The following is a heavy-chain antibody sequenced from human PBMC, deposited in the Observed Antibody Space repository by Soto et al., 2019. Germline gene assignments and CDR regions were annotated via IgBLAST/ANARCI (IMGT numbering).Heavy chain of an antibody. J-gene: IGHJ6*02. CDR3: AKDTGDSSGYYYYYYYGMDV. Sequence: HPGGSLRLSCAASGFIFDNYAMHWVRQAPGKGLEWVSGITWNSASIGYADSVKGRFTISRDNAENSLYLQMNSLRPEDTALYFCAKDTGDSSGYYYYYYYGMDVWGQGTTVTVSS. V-gene: IGHV3-9*01. D-gene: IGHD3-22*01. CDR1: GFIFDNYA. CDR2: ITWNSASI.